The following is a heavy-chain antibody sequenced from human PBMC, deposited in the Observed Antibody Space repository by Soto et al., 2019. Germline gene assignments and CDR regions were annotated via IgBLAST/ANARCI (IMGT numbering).Heavy chain of an antibody. CDR2: INSDGSST. J-gene: IGHJ6*02. V-gene: IGHV3-74*01. CDR3: ASALGSSWTYYYYGMDV. D-gene: IGHD6-13*01. CDR1: GFTFSSYG. Sequence: PGGSLRLSCAASGFTFSSYGMHWVRQAPGKGLVWVSRINSDGSSTSYADSVKGRFTISRDDAKNTLYLQMNSLRAEDTAVYYCASALGSSWTYYYYGMDVWGQGTTVTVSS.